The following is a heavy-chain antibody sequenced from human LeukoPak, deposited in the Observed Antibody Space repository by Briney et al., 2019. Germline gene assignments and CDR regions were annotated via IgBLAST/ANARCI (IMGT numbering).Heavy chain of an antibody. CDR1: GFTFSSYA. Sequence: GGSLRLSCAAPGFTFSSYAMHWVRQSLGKGLEWVAVMSYDGFNKYYADSVKGRFTISRDNSKNTLYLQMNSLRAEDTAVYYCAKTKGYSYGYYFDYWGQGTLVTVSS. V-gene: IGHV3-30*18. D-gene: IGHD5-18*01. J-gene: IGHJ4*02. CDR2: MSYDGFNK. CDR3: AKTKGYSYGYYFDY.